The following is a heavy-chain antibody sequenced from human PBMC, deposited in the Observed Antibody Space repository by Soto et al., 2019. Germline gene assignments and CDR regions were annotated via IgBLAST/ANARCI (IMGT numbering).Heavy chain of an antibody. D-gene: IGHD3-9*01. Sequence: QVQLQESGPGLVKPSETLSLTCTVSGGSISSYYWSWIRQPAGKGLEWIGRIYTSGSTNYNPSLQRRVTMSVDTSKNQFSLKLSSVTAADTAVYYCARDRGYEMLTGYPAGGWFDPRGQGTLVTVSS. CDR2: IYTSGST. V-gene: IGHV4-4*07. J-gene: IGHJ5*02. CDR1: GGSISSYY. CDR3: ARDRGYEMLTGYPAGGWFDP.